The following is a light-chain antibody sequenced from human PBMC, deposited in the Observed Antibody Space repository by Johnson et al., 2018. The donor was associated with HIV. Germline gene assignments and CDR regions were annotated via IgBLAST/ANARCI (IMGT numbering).Light chain of an antibody. J-gene: IGLJ1*01. V-gene: IGLV1-51*02. CDR2: EKN. CDR3: GTWDSSLGAHYV. CDR1: SSNIGNNY. Sequence: QSVLTQPPSVSAAPGQKVTISCSGSSSNIGNNYVSWYQQLPGTAPKLLIYEKNKRPSGIPDRFSASKSGTSATLDITGLQTGDEAGNYCGTWDSSLGAHYVFGTGTKVTVL.